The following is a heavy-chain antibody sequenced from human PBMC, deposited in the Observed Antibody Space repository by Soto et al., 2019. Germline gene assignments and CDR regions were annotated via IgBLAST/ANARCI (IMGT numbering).Heavy chain of an antibody. Sequence: GGSLRLPCAASEFTFSDSTMRWVRKASGKGLEWVGRIRSKANSYATAYAAAVKDRFTISRDDSKNTAYLQMNSLKTEDTAVYYCTRRGSPNPEVDVWGQGTTVIVSS. CDR1: EFTFSDST. CDR3: TRRGSPNPEVDV. J-gene: IGHJ6*01. V-gene: IGHV3-73*01. CDR2: IRSKANSYAT. D-gene: IGHD1-26*01.